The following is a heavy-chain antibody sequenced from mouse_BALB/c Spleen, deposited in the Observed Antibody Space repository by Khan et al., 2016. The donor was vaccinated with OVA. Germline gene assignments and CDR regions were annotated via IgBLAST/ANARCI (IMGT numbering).Heavy chain of an antibody. Sequence: QVQLQQSGAELVTPGASVRLSCKASGYSFTSYYLYWVKQRPGQGLEWIGDINPNNGGTNFNEKFKSKATLTVDKSSSTAYIQLNNLTSVDSAVYYCSRSGYGSFAYWGQGTLVTVSA. D-gene: IGHD2-2*01. J-gene: IGHJ3*01. V-gene: IGHV1-53*01. CDR3: SRSGYGSFAY. CDR2: INPNNGGT. CDR1: GYSFTSYY.